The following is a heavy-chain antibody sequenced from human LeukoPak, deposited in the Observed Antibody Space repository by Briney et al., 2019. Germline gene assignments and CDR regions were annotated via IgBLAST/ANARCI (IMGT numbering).Heavy chain of an antibody. D-gene: IGHD3-22*01. CDR3: ARAENSGFYYNY. CDR1: GYTFTGYY. Sequence: ASVRVSCKASGYTFTGYYIHWVRQAPGQGLEWMGWINPNSGGTNYAQKFQGRVTMTRDTSISTAYMELSRLRSDDTAVYYCARAENSGFYYNYWGQGTLVTVSS. CDR2: INPNSGGT. J-gene: IGHJ4*02. V-gene: IGHV1-2*02.